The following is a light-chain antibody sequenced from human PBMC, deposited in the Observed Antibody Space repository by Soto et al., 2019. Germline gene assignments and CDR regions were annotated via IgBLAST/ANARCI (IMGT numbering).Light chain of an antibody. CDR3: QQLNSHPRT. CDR1: QSVTTR. J-gene: IGKJ2*01. V-gene: IGKV3-11*01. Sequence: EIVLTQSPDTLSLSPGGRATLSCRASQSVTTRLAWYQQKPGQPPRLLISGASVRASGVPVRISGSGSGTDFTLTISRLEPEDFATYYCQQLNSHPRTFGQGTKLEIK. CDR2: GAS.